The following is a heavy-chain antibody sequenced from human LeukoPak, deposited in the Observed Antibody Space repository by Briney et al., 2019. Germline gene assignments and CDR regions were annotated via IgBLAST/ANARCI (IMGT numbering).Heavy chain of an antibody. V-gene: IGHV1-46*01. CDR3: ARDYYYDSSGYAFDI. CDR1: GYTFTSYY. J-gene: IGHJ3*02. Sequence: ASVKVSCKASGYTFTSYYMHWVRQAPGQGLEWMGIINPSGGSTSYAQKFQGRVTMTRDMSTSTVYMELSSLRSEDTAVYYCARDYYYDSSGYAFDIWGQGTMVTVSS. D-gene: IGHD3-22*01. CDR2: INPSGGST.